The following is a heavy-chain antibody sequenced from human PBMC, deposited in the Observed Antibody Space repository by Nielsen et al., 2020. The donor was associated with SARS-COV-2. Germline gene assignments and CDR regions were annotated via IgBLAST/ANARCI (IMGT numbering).Heavy chain of an antibody. D-gene: IGHD3-9*01. CDR2: INTNTGNP. V-gene: IGHV7-4-1*02. J-gene: IGHJ4*02. CDR3: ARERSTYYDILTGYRITPFDY. Sequence: WVRQAPEQGLEWMGWINTNTGNPTYAQGFTGRFVFSLDTSVSTAYLQISSLKAEDTAVYYCARERSTYYDILTGYRITPFDYWGQGTLVTVSS.